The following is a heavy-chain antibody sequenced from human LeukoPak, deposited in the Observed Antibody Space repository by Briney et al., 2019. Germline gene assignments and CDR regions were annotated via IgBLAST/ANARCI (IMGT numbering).Heavy chain of an antibody. CDR2: INPSGGST. CDR1: GYTLTELS. Sequence: ASVKVSCKVSGYTLTELSMHWVRQAPGQGLEWMGIINPSGGSTSYAQKFQGRVTMTRDTSTSTVYMELSSLRSEDTAVYYCASVHVDFDYWGQGTLVTVSS. J-gene: IGHJ4*02. D-gene: IGHD1-1*01. V-gene: IGHV1-46*01. CDR3: ASVHVDFDY.